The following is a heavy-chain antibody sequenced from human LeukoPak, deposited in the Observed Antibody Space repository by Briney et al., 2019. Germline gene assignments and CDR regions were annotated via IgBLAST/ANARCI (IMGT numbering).Heavy chain of an antibody. D-gene: IGHD3-22*01. V-gene: IGHV4-34*01. Sequence: SETLSLTCAVYGGSFSGYYWSWIRQPPGKGLEWIGEINHSGSTNYNPSLKSRVTISVDTSKNQFSLKLSSVTAADTAVYYCARGGGITTGLDYWGQGILVTVSS. J-gene: IGHJ4*02. CDR3: ARGGGITTGLDY. CDR1: GGSFSGYY. CDR2: INHSGST.